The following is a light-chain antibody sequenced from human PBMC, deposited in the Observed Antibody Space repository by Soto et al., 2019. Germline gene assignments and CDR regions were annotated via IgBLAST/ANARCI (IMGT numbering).Light chain of an antibody. J-gene: IGKJ5*01. V-gene: IGKV3D-20*01. CDR3: QQSGSSPIT. Sequence: EIVVAQSPATLSLSKGDRATLSCGASQSVSRSYLAWYQQKPGLAPRLIIYDASTRATGIPDRFSGSGSGTDFTLTISRLEPEDFAVYYCQQSGSSPITFGQGTRLEIK. CDR1: QSVSRSY. CDR2: DAS.